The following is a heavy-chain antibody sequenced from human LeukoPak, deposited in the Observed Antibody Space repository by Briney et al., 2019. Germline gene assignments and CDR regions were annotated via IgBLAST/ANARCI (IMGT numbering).Heavy chain of an antibody. J-gene: IGHJ3*02. D-gene: IGHD3-22*01. CDR3: ARDRDSSGYVVNAFDI. V-gene: IGHV3-30-3*01. CDR1: GFIFSSYA. CDR2: ISYDGTNK. Sequence: PGRSLRLSCAASGFIFSSYAIHWVRQAPGKGLEWVAVISYDGTNKDSADSVKGRFTISRDNSKNTLYLQMNSLRAEDTAVYYCARDRDSSGYVVNAFDIWGQGTMVTVSS.